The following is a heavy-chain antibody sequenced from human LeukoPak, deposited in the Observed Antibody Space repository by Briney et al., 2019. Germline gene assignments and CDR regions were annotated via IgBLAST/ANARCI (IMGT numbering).Heavy chain of an antibody. J-gene: IGHJ4*02. CDR1: GGSISSGDYY. D-gene: IGHD1-26*01. CDR3: ARRHPWSTSRGRLDY. CDR2: INHSGST. V-gene: IGHV4-39*07. Sequence: SETLSLTCTVSGGSISSGDYYWSWIRQPPGKGLEWIGEINHSGSTNYNPSLKSRVTISVDTSKNQFSLKLSSVTAADTAVYYCARRHPWSTSRGRLDYWGQGTLVTVSS.